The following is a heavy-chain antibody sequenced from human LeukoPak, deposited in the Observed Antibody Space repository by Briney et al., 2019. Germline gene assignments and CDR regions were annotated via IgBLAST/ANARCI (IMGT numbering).Heavy chain of an antibody. CDR3: ARLHYYNTSGYDY. J-gene: IGHJ4*02. V-gene: IGHV4-34*01. CDR2: VNHSGNT. Sequence: SETLSLTCADYGGSFSGYYWSWIRQPPGKGLEWIGEVNHSGNTNYNPSLKSRVTISVDKSKNQFSLRLRSVTAADTTVYYCARLHYYNTSGYDYWGLGALVTVSS. D-gene: IGHD3-22*01. CDR1: GGSFSGYY.